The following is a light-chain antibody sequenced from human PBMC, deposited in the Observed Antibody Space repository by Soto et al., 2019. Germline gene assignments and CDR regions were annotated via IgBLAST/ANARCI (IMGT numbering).Light chain of an antibody. CDR2: SVS. CDR1: QSVYTT. Sequence: EIVMTQSPATLSVSPGERATLSCRASQSVYTTLAWYQQRLVQAPRLLIYSVSTRATGIPARFSGSGSGTEFTLTISSLQSEDIAVYYCQQYNKWPLTFGGGTTVEIK. V-gene: IGKV3-15*01. CDR3: QQYNKWPLT. J-gene: IGKJ4*01.